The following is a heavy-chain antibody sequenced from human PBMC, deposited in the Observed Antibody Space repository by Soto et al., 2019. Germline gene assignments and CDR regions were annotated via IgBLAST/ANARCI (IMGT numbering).Heavy chain of an antibody. CDR3: VRVGYTYGGGYFDF. J-gene: IGHJ4*02. D-gene: IGHD5-18*01. Sequence: PSETLCLTCTVSGGSISSSSYYWGWIRQPPGKGLEWIGEINHRGSTNYNPSLKSRVTISVDMSKNQFSLKLSSVTAADTAVYYCVRVGYTYGGGYFDFWGQGTLVTVSS. CDR2: INHRGST. CDR1: GGSISSSSYY. V-gene: IGHV4-39*07.